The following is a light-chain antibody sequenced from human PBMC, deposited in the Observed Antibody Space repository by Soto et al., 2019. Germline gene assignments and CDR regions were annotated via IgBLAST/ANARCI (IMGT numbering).Light chain of an antibody. J-gene: IGLJ1*01. CDR2: SNN. CDR3: AAWDDRLSGHV. V-gene: IGLV1-47*02. CDR1: SSNIGSNY. Sequence: QLVLTQPPSASGTPGQRVTISCSGSSSNIGSNYVYWYQQLPGTAPKLLIYSNNQRPSGVPDRFSGSKSGTSASLAISGLRSEDEADYYCAAWDDRLSGHVFGTGTKLTVL.